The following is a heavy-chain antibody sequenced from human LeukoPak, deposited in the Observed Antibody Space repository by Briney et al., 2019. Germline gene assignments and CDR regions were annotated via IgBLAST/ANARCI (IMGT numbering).Heavy chain of an antibody. Sequence: GGSLRLSXAASGFTFSNYWMHWVRQAPGKGLVSVSRITSDGSSTSYADSVKGRFTISRDNAKSTLYLQMDSLRAEDTAVYYCARNRYSTSGDYWGQGTLVTVSS. V-gene: IGHV3-74*01. J-gene: IGHJ4*02. CDR1: GFTFSNYW. D-gene: IGHD6-13*01. CDR3: ARNRYSTSGDY. CDR2: ITSDGSST.